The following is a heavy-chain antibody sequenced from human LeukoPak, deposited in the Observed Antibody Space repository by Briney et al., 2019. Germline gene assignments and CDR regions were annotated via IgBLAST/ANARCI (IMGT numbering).Heavy chain of an antibody. V-gene: IGHV3-30*02. CDR1: GFTFSSYG. CDR3: ARDGDSSGYYED. J-gene: IGHJ4*02. D-gene: IGHD3-22*01. Sequence: PGGSLRLSCTASGFTFSSYGKHWVRQAPGKGLEWVAFIRYDGSNKYYADSVKGRFTISGDNSKNTLYLQMNTLRAEDTAVYYCARDGDSSGYYEDWGQGTLVTVSS. CDR2: IRYDGSNK.